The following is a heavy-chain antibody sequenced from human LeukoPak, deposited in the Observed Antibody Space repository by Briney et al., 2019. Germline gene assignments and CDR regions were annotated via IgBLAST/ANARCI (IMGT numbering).Heavy chain of an antibody. CDR1: EFTFSSYG. D-gene: IGHD6-13*01. CDR2: IWYDGSNK. Sequence: GGSLRLSCAASEFTFSSYGMHWVRQAPGKGLEWVAVIWYDGSNKYYADSVKGRFTISRDNSKNTLYLQMNSLRAEDTAVYYCARDGYSSSWDESYYYYGMDVWGQGTTVTVSS. J-gene: IGHJ6*02. V-gene: IGHV3-33*01. CDR3: ARDGYSSSWDESYYYYGMDV.